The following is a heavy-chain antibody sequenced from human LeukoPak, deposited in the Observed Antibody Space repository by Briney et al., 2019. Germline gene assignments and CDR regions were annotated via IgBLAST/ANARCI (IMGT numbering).Heavy chain of an antibody. V-gene: IGHV1-69*05. CDR2: IIPIFGTA. J-gene: IGHJ6*03. D-gene: IGHD6-6*01. CDR1: GGTFSSYA. Sequence: SVKVSCKASGGTFSSYAISWVRQAPGQGLEWMGRIIPIFGTANYAQKFQGRVTITTDESTSTAYMELSGLRSEDTAVYYCARVSSGSSNYYYMDVWGKGTTVTVSS. CDR3: ARVSSGSSNYYYMDV.